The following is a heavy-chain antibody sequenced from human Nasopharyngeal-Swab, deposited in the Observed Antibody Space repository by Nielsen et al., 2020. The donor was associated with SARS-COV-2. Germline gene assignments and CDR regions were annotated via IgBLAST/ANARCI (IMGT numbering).Heavy chain of an antibody. J-gene: IGHJ4*02. CDR3: ARARGGYCSGGSCYFDY. D-gene: IGHD2-15*01. CDR1: GYTFTNYY. V-gene: IGHV1-46*01. Sequence: ASVKVSCKASGYTFTNYYMHWVRQAPGQGLELMRIINPSGGSTSYAQKFQGRVTMTRDTSTSTVYMELSSLRSEDTAVYYCARARGGYCSGGSCYFDYWGQGTLVTVSS. CDR2: INPSGGST.